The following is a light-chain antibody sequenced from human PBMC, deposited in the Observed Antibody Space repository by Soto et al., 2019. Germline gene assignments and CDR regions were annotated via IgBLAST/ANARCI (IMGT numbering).Light chain of an antibody. J-gene: IGKJ5*01. CDR2: DAS. V-gene: IGKV3-11*01. CDR3: QQRSNWPPDT. CDR1: PSVSSY. Sequence: EIVLTQSPGTLSLSPVERATLSCRASPSVSSYLAWYQRKPGQAPRLLIYDASNRATGIPARFSGSGSGTDFTLTISSLEPEDFAVYYCQQRSNWPPDTFGQGTRLEIK.